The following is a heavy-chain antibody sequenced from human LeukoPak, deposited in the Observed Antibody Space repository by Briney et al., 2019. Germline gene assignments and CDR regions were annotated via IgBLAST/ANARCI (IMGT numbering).Heavy chain of an antibody. V-gene: IGHV1-69*05. CDR2: IIPIFGTA. Sequence: SVKVSCKASGGTFSSYAISWVRQAPGQGLEWMGRIIPIFGTANYAQKFQGRVTITTDESTSTAYMELSSLRSEDTAVYYCARGIMITFGGVIDPDYWGQGTLVTVSS. CDR3: ARGIMITFGGVIDPDY. J-gene: IGHJ4*02. CDR1: GGTFSSYA. D-gene: IGHD3-16*02.